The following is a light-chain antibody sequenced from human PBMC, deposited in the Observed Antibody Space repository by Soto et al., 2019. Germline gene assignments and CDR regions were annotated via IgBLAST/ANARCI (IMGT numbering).Light chain of an antibody. J-gene: IGKJ1*01. CDR1: QTHIAY. CDR2: DTS. CDR3: QYYSDYSWT. V-gene: IGKV1-5*01. Sequence: DVHLTQSPSALSASVGDRVTITCRASQTHIAYLAWYQQKPGTAPKLLIYDTSSLETGVPSRFSGSRSATHFTLTISRLQPDDFATYYYQYYSDYSWTFGQGTKVDIK.